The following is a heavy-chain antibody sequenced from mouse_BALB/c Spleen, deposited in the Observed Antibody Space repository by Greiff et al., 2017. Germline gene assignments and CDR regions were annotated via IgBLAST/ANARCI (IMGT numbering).Heavy chain of an antibody. CDR2: ISSGGSYT. CDR3: TRAPGVQLRYFDY. D-gene: IGHD1-1*01. CDR1: GFTFSSYT. J-gene: IGHJ2*01. V-gene: IGHV5-6-4*01. Sequence: EVQVVESGGGLVKPGGSLKLSCAASGFTFSSYTMSWVRQTPEKRLEWVATISSGGSYTYYPDSVKGRFTISRDNAKNTLYLQMSSLKSEDTAMYYCTRAPGVQLRYFDYWGQGTTLTVSS.